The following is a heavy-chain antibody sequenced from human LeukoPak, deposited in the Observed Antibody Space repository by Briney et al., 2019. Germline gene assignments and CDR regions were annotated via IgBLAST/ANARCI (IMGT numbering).Heavy chain of an antibody. J-gene: IGHJ6*03. Sequence: KTSETLSLTCIVSGGSISSDSHYWGWIRQPPGKGLEWIGTMYYSGNTYYNPSLKSRVTISVDASKNQFSLRLSSVTAADTAVYYCARIPYYMDVWGKGTTVTVSS. CDR2: MYYSGNT. V-gene: IGHV4-39*01. CDR3: ARIPYYMDV. CDR1: GGSISSDSHY.